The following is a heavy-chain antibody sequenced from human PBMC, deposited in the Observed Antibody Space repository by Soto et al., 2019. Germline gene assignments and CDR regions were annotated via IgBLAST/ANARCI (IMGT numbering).Heavy chain of an antibody. Sequence: QVQLVQSGAEVKKPGSSVKVSCKASGGTFSSYTISWVRQAPGQGLEWMGRIIPILGIANYAQKFQGRVTITADKSTSTAYMELSSLRSNDTAVYYCAGLIWFGEVNWYFDLWGRGTLVTVSS. CDR1: GGTFSSYT. V-gene: IGHV1-69*02. CDR3: AGLIWFGEVNWYFDL. CDR2: IIPILGIA. D-gene: IGHD3-10*01. J-gene: IGHJ2*01.